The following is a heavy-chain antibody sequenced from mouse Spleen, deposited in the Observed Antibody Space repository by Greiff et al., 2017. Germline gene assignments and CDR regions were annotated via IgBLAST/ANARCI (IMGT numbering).Heavy chain of an antibody. CDR2: IWAGGST. CDR3: ARGYDYDEGYYFDY. Sequence: VQRVESGPGLVAPSQSLSITCTVSGFSLTSYGVHWVRQPPGKGLEWLGVIWAGGSTNYNSALMSRLSISKDNSKSQVFLKMNSLQTDDTAMYYCARGYDYDEGYYFDYWGQGTTLTVSS. V-gene: IGHV2-9*02. CDR1: GFSLTSYG. D-gene: IGHD2-4*01. J-gene: IGHJ2*01.